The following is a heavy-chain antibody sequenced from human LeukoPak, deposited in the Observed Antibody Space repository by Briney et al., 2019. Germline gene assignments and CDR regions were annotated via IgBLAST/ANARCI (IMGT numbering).Heavy chain of an antibody. J-gene: IGHJ4*02. Sequence: GGSLRLSCAASGSTFSRYWMHWLRQAPGKGLVWVSRVKSDGSDTIYADSVKGRFTISRDNAKNTLYLQMDSLRAEDTAVYYCTTGTGNYYYYWGQGTLVTVAS. CDR3: TTGTGNYYYY. CDR1: GSTFSRYW. D-gene: IGHD1-14*01. V-gene: IGHV3-74*01. CDR2: VKSDGSDT.